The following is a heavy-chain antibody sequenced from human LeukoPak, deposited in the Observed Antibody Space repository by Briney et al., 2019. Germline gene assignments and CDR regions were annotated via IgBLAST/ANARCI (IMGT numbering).Heavy chain of an antibody. D-gene: IGHD5-24*01. CDR1: GFTFSSYG. V-gene: IGHV3-33*01. Sequence: GGSLRLSCAASGFTFSSYGMHWVRQAPGKGLEWVAVLWYDGSNKYYADSVKGRFTISRDNSKNTLYLQMNSLRAEDTAVYYCALRTDGYIHHWGQGTLVTVSS. CDR2: LWYDGSNK. CDR3: ALRTDGYIHH. J-gene: IGHJ1*01.